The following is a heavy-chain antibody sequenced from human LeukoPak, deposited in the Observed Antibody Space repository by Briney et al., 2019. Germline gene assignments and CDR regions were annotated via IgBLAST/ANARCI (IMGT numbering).Heavy chain of an antibody. D-gene: IGHD5-18*01. J-gene: IGHJ6*03. CDR1: GFTFSSYA. CDR3: ASTRYSYGYSYSSYMDV. CDR2: ISYDGSNK. Sequence: GGSLRLSCAASGFTFSSYAMHGVRQAPGKGLEGVAVISYDGSNKYYADSVKGRFTISRDNAKNTLYLQMNSLRAEDTAVYYCASTRYSYGYSYSSYMDVWGKGTTVTISS. V-gene: IGHV3-30*04.